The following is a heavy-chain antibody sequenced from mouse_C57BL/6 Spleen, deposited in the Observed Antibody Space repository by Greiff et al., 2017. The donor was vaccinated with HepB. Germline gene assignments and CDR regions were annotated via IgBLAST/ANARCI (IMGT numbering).Heavy chain of an antibody. Sequence: VKVEESGPGLVQPSQSLSITCTVSGFSLTSYGVHWVRQSPGKGLEWLGVIWRGGSTDYNAAFMSRLSITKDKSKSQVFFKMNSLQADDTAIYYCAKNQGYYGSSYVAYWGQGTLVTVSA. CDR2: IWRGGST. J-gene: IGHJ3*01. CDR3: AKNQGYYGSSYVAY. CDR1: GFSLTSYG. D-gene: IGHD1-1*01. V-gene: IGHV2-5*01.